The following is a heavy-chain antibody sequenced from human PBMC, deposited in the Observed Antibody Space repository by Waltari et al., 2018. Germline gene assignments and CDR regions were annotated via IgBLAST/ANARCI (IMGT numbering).Heavy chain of an antibody. Sequence: EVQLVESGGGLVQPGGSLRLSCAASGFTFSSYWMSWVRQAPGKGLEWVANIKQAGSEKYYVDSVKGRFTISRDNAKNSLYLQMNSLRAEDTAVYYCARDRGWDYYDSSGYRYWGQGTLVTVSS. J-gene: IGHJ4*02. CDR3: ARDRGWDYYDSSGYRY. D-gene: IGHD3-22*01. CDR2: IKQAGSEK. V-gene: IGHV3-7*01. CDR1: GFTFSSYW.